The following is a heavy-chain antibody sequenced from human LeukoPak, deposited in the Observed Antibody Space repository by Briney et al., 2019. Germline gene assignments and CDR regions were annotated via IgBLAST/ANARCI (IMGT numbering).Heavy chain of an antibody. CDR2: IYYSVST. J-gene: IGHJ4*02. Sequence: SETLSLTCTVSVGSISSSSYYWGWIRPPPGKALEWIGSIYYSVSTYYNPSLKSRVTISVDTSKNQFSLKLSSVTAADTAVYYCAREDRPTYYYDSSGYYHFDYWGQGTLVTVSS. CDR1: VGSISSSSYY. D-gene: IGHD3-22*01. CDR3: AREDRPTYYYDSSGYYHFDY. V-gene: IGHV4-39*02.